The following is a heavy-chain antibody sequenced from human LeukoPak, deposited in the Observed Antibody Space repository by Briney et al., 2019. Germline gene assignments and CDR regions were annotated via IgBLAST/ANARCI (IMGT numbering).Heavy chain of an antibody. D-gene: IGHD1-26*01. CDR2: INSDGSST. CDR1: GFTFSSYW. Sequence: PGGSLRLSCAASGFTFSSYWMHWVRQAPGKGLVWVSRINSDGSSTSYADSVKGRFAISGDNAKNTLYLQMNSLRAEDTAVYYCTIVGATSVYWGQGTLVTVSS. CDR3: TIVGATSVY. V-gene: IGHV3-74*01. J-gene: IGHJ4*02.